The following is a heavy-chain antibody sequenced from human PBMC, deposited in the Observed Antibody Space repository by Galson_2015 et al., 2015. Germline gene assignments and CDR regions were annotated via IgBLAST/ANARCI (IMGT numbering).Heavy chain of an antibody. V-gene: IGHV1-69*10. Sequence: SVKVSCKASGGTFRSYAISWVRQAPGQGLEWMGGIIPIFGIANYAQKFQGRVTITADKSTSTAYMELSSLRSEDTAVYYCARDWQQLGWGAFDIWGQGTMVTVSS. CDR1: GGTFRSYA. CDR2: IIPIFGIA. D-gene: IGHD6-13*01. CDR3: ARDWQQLGWGAFDI. J-gene: IGHJ3*02.